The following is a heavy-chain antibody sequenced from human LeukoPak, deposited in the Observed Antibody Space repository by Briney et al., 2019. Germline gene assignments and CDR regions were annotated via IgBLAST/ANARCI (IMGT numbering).Heavy chain of an antibody. J-gene: IGHJ6*03. CDR1: SASISSSPYF. CDR2: VSYSGTT. Sequence: PSETLSLTCTVSSASISSSPYFWAWIRQSPGTGLQWIATVSYSGTTFYNPSHVSRVSISVDTSKNHFSLKLSSVTAADTAVYYCARGTYYYYYMDVWGKGTTVTISS. CDR3: ARGTYYYYYMDV. V-gene: IGHV4-39*02.